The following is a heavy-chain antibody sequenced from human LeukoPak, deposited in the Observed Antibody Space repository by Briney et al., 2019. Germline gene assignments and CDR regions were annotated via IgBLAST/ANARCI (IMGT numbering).Heavy chain of an antibody. J-gene: IGHJ3*02. Sequence: SETLSLTCTVSGYSISSGYYWSWIRQPPGKGLEWIGEINHSGSTNYNPSLKSRVTISVDTSKNQFSLKLSSVTAADTAVYYCARAVGAVDIWGQGTMVTVSS. CDR1: GYSISSGYY. CDR2: INHSGST. CDR3: ARAVGAVDI. V-gene: IGHV4-38-2*02. D-gene: IGHD3-10*01.